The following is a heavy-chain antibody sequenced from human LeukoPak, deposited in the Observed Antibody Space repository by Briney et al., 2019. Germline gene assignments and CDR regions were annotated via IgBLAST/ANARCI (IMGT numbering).Heavy chain of an antibody. CDR2: ISYDGSNK. CDR1: GFTFSSYA. Sequence: PGGSLRLSCAASGFTFSSYAMHWVRQAPGKGLEWVAVISYDGSNKHYADSVKGRFTISRDNSKNTLYLQMNSLRAEDTAVYYCARALGIAAAGTGWFDPWGQGALVTVSS. D-gene: IGHD6-13*01. V-gene: IGHV3-30-3*01. J-gene: IGHJ5*02. CDR3: ARALGIAAAGTGWFDP.